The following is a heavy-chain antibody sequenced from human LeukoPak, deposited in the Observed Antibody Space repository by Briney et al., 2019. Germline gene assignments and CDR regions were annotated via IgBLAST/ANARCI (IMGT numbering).Heavy chain of an antibody. CDR1: GGSISRSDHY. V-gene: IGHV4-30-4*01. CDR3: AASQSDYYNSGTYHKIHY. J-gene: IGHJ4*02. Sequence: SQTLSLTCSVSGGSISRSDHYWSWIRQPPGKGLEWIGFIYDNEKTHYSPSFESRVTISGDTSNNHFSLTLNFVTAADTAIYYCAASQSDYYNSGTYHKIHYWGRGALVTASS. D-gene: IGHD3-10*01. CDR2: IYDNEKT.